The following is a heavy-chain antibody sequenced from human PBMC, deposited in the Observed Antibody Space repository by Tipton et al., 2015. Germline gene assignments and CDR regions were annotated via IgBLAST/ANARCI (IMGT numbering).Heavy chain of an antibody. CDR2: ICDSGRT. Sequence: TLSLTCTVSGGSISSSSYCWGWIRQPPGKGLEWIGSICDSGRTYYNPSLKSRLTISVDTSKNQFSLKLTSVTTADTAVYYCARHRDKAAFDYWGQGTLVTVSS. V-gene: IGHV4-39*01. J-gene: IGHJ4*02. CDR3: ARHRDKAAFDY. D-gene: IGHD6-13*01. CDR1: GGSISSSSYC.